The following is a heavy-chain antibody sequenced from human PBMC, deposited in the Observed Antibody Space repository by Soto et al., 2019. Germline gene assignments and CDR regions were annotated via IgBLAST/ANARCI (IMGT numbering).Heavy chain of an antibody. CDR1: GYTFTSYD. V-gene: IGHV1-8*01. Sequence: ASVKVSCKASGYTFTSYDINWVRQATGQGLEWMGWMNPNSGNTGYAQKFQGRVTMTRNTSISTAYMELSSLRSEDTAVYHCARGDFWSGSDFYYYYYYYMDVWGKGTTVTVSS. CDR2: MNPNSGNT. J-gene: IGHJ6*03. CDR3: ARGDFWSGSDFYYYYYYYMDV. D-gene: IGHD3-3*01.